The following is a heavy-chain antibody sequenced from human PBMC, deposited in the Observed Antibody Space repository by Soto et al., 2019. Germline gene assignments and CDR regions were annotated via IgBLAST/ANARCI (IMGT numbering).Heavy chain of an antibody. J-gene: IGHJ4*02. CDR1: GFTFSSYS. V-gene: IGHV3-21*01. CDR3: ARGPFLNEDSIGYHFRLFED. Sequence: GGSLRLSCAASGFTFSSYSMNWVLQAPGKGLEWVSSISSSSSYIYYADSVKGRFTISRDNAKNSLYLQMNSLRAEDTAVYYCARGPFLNEDSIGYHFRLFEDWGQGTLVNVAS. D-gene: IGHD3-22*01. CDR2: ISSSSSYI.